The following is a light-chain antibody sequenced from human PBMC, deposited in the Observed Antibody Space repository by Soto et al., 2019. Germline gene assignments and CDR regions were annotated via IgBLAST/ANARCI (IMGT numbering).Light chain of an antibody. CDR1: DNIGPW. V-gene: IGKV1-5*03. CDR3: QHYNSSSRT. Sequence: DIPMTQSPSALSASIGDRVAITCRASDNIGPWVAWYQQKXGKAPKLLMYKASTLETGAPSRFAGSGSGTGFTLTITRLPPDDFAPYYCQHYNSSSRTFGQGTKVDIK. J-gene: IGKJ1*01. CDR2: KAS.